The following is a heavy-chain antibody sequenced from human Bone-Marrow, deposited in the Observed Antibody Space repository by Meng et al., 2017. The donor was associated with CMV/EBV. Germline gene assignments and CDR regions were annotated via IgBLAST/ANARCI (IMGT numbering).Heavy chain of an antibody. CDR3: ARWIPYCSSTGCPRELYYYYYYGMDV. Sequence: SVKVSCKASGGTFSSYAISWVRQAPGQGLEWMGGIIPIFGTANYAQKFQGRVTITTDESTSTAYMELSSLRSEDTAVYYCARWIPYCSSTGCPRELYYYYYYGMDVWGQGTTVTVS. CDR1: GGTFSSYA. J-gene: IGHJ6*02. D-gene: IGHD2-2*01. CDR2: IIPIFGTA. V-gene: IGHV1-69*05.